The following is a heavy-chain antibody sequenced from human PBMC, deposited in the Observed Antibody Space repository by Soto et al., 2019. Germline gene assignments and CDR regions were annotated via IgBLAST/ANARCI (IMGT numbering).Heavy chain of an antibody. CDR2: IIPIFGTA. Sequence: SVKVSCKASGGTFSSYAISWVRQAPGQGLEWMGGIIPIFGTANYAQKFQGGVTITADESTSTAYMGLSSLRSEDTAVYYCARVMITFGGVIAALEIWGQGTMVT. D-gene: IGHD3-16*02. J-gene: IGHJ3*02. CDR3: ARVMITFGGVIAALEI. CDR1: GGTFSSYA. V-gene: IGHV1-69*13.